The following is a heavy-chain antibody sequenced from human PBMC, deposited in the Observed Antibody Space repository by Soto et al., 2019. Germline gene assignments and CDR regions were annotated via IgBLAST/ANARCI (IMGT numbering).Heavy chain of an antibody. CDR3: ARGAAAAAGSINCFDP. Sequence: SETLSLTCAVYGGSFSGYYWSWIRQPPGKGLEWIGEINHSGSTNYNPSLKSRVTISVDTSKNQFSLKLSSVTAADTAVYFCARGAAAAAGSINCFDPWGQGTLVTVSS. CDR2: INHSGST. CDR1: GGSFSGYY. V-gene: IGHV4-34*01. D-gene: IGHD6-13*01. J-gene: IGHJ5*02.